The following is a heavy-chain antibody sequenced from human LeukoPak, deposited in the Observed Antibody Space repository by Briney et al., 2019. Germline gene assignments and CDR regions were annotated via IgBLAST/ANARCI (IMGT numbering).Heavy chain of an antibody. CDR3: ARDSPGTPYDAFDI. J-gene: IGHJ3*02. Sequence: SGGSLRLSCAASGFMFSSYGMSWVRQAPGKGLEWVSSISSSSSYIYYADSVKGRFTISRDNAKNSLYLQMNSLRAEDTAVYYCARDSPGTPYDAFDIWGQGTMVTVSS. D-gene: IGHD1-7*01. CDR1: GFMFSSYG. CDR2: ISSSSSYI. V-gene: IGHV3-21*01.